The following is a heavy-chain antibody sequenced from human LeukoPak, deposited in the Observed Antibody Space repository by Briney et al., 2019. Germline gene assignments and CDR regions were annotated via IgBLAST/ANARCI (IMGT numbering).Heavy chain of an antibody. CDR1: GFTFSSYS. V-gene: IGHV3-66*02. D-gene: IGHD5-18*01. J-gene: IGHJ4*02. CDR2: IYSDGST. Sequence: GGSLRLSCAASGFTFSSYSMNWVRQAPGKGLEWVSLIYSDGSTNYADSVKGRFTISRDNSKNTLYLQMNSLRAEDTAVYYCARDGYGLDTPMVSTIFDYWGQGTLVTVSS. CDR3: ARDGYGLDTPMVSTIFDY.